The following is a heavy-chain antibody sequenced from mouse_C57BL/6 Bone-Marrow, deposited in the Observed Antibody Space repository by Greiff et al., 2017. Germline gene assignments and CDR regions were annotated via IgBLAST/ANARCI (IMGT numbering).Heavy chain of an antibody. J-gene: IGHJ3*01. Sequence: EVQLVESGEGLVKPGGSLKLSCAASGFTFSSYAMSWVRQTPEKRLEWVAYISSGGDYIYYADTVKGRFTISRDNARNTLYLQMSSLKSEDTAMYYCTRDNGTTVQFADWGQGTLVTVS. V-gene: IGHV5-9-1*02. D-gene: IGHD1-1*01. CDR3: TRDNGTTVQFAD. CDR1: GFTFSSYA. CDR2: ISSGGDYI.